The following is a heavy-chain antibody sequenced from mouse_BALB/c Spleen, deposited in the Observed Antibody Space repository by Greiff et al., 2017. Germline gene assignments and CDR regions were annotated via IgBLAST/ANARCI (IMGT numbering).Heavy chain of an antibody. V-gene: IGHV7-3*02. D-gene: IGHD1-2*01. CDR1: GFTFTDYY. CDR3: ARDGRLRTFDY. Sequence: DVMLVESGGGLVQPGGSLRLSCATSGFTFTDYYMSWVRQPPGKALEWLGFIRNKANGYTTEYSASVKGRFTISRDDSQSILYLQMNTMRAEDSATYDCARDGRLRTFDYWGQGTTLTVSS. J-gene: IGHJ2*01. CDR2: IRNKANGYTT.